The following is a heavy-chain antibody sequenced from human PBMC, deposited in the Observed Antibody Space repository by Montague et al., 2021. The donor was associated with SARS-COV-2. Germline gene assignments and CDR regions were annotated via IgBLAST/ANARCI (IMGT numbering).Heavy chain of an antibody. CDR3: VRGGDYTDYGRVDY. CDR1: GGSISTGSYY. Sequence: SETLSLTCSFSGGSISTGSYYWGWIRQPPRKGLEWIGSIYYSGDTYYNPSLKSRVTISVDTSKNQFSLRLSSVTAADMAVYYCVRGGDYTDYGRVDYWGQGTLAIVSS. D-gene: IGHD4-11*01. V-gene: IGHV4-39*01. CDR2: IYYSGDT. J-gene: IGHJ4*02.